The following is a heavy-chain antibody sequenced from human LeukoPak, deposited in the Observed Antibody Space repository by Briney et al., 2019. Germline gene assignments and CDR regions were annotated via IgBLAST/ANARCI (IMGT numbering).Heavy chain of an antibody. CDR1: GGSIRSYY. CDR2: IYTSGST. V-gene: IGHV4-4*07. CDR3: ARTRDGYNYYYFDY. Sequence: PSETLSLTCTVSGGSIRSYYWSWIRQPAGKGLEWIGRIYTSGSTNYNPSLKSRVTMSVDTSKNQFSLKLSSVTTADTAVYYCARTRDGYNYYYFDYWGQGTLVTVSS. J-gene: IGHJ4*02. D-gene: IGHD5-24*01.